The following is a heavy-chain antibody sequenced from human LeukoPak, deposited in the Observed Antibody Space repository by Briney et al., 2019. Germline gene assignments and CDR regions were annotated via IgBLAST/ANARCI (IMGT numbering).Heavy chain of an antibody. CDR3: AREYLGVGTIDY. V-gene: IGHV3-66*01. CDR1: GFTVRSYY. Sequence: GGSLRLSCAASGFTVRSYYMSWVRQAPGKGLGWVSVISYDGDTYYADSVKGRITISRDISKNTVYLQMNSLRAEDTAAYYCAREYLGVGTIDYWGQGTLVTVSS. CDR2: ISYDGDT. D-gene: IGHD1-26*01. J-gene: IGHJ4*02.